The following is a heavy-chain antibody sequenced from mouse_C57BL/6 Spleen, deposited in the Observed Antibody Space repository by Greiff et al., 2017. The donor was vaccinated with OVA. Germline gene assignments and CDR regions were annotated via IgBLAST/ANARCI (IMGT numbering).Heavy chain of an antibody. CDR3: ARGDYGNLDYYAMDY. Sequence: VQLKESGPGLVKPSQSLSLTCSVTGYSITSGYYWNWIRQFPGNKLEWMGYISYDGSNNYNPSLKNRISITRDTSKNQFFLKLNSVTTEDTATYYCARGDYGNLDYYAMDYWGQGTSVTVSS. CDR2: ISYDGSN. J-gene: IGHJ4*01. V-gene: IGHV3-6*01. D-gene: IGHD2-1*01. CDR1: GYSITSGYY.